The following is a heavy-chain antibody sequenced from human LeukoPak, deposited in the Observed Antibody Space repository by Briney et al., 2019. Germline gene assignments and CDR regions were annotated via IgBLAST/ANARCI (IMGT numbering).Heavy chain of an antibody. CDR2: SSSGGST. V-gene: IGHV3-48*03. CDR1: GFTFSIYE. CDR3: AELGITMIGGV. J-gene: IGHJ6*04. Sequence: GGSLRLSCAASGFTFSIYEMNWVRQAPGKGLEWVSSSSGGSTYYADSVKGRFTISRDNAKNSLYLQMNSLRAEDTAVYYCAELGITMIGGVWGKGATVTISS. D-gene: IGHD3-10*02.